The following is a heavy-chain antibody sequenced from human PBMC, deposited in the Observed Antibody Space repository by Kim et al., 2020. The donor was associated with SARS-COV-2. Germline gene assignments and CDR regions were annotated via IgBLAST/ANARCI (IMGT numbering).Heavy chain of an antibody. Sequence: QGRVTITADESTSTAYMELSSLRSEDTAVYYCARNIVVVPAAISWWYFDLWGRGTLVTVSS. CDR3: ARNIVVVPAAISWWYFDL. V-gene: IGHV1-69*01. D-gene: IGHD2-2*01. J-gene: IGHJ2*01.